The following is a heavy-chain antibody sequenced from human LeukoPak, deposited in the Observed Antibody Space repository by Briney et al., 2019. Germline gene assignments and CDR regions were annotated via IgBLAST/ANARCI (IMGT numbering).Heavy chain of an antibody. CDR1: GYSFTTYW. V-gene: IGHV5-51*01. CDR3: ARHERSTTGSLIYDN. J-gene: IGHJ4*02. D-gene: IGHD1-1*01. Sequence: GESLKIACKGSGYSFTTYWIGWVRQMPGKGLEWMGIIYPGDSDTRYSPSFQGQVTISADKSISAAYLQWSSLKASDTAMYYSARHERSTTGSLIYDNWGEGTLVTVSS. CDR2: IYPGDSDT.